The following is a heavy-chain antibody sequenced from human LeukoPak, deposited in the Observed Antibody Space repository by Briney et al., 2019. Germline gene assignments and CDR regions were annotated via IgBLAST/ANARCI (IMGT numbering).Heavy chain of an antibody. V-gene: IGHV3-64*04. CDR2: ISGSGNGGSI. Sequence: TGGSLRLSCSASGFAFSIYTMYWVRQAPGKGPEYVSTISGSGNGGSIYYADSVKGRFTISRDDSKSTLYLQMNSLRAEDTAVYYCAREADSSGWSEFDYWGQGTLVTVSS. CDR3: AREADSSGWSEFDY. D-gene: IGHD6-19*01. J-gene: IGHJ4*02. CDR1: GFAFSIYT.